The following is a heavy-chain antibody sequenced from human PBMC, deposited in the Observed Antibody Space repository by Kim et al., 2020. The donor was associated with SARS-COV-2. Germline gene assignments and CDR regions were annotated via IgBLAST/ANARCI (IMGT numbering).Heavy chain of an antibody. CDR3: ASHGRRQQNFDF. Sequence: SETLSLTCTVSGGSISSSNYYWGWIRQPPGKGLEWIGSIYYSGSTYYNPSLKSRVTIFGDTSKNQFSLKMTSVTAADTAVYYCASHGRRQQNFDFWGQGT. V-gene: IGHV4-39*01. J-gene: IGHJ4*02. CDR2: IYYSGST. CDR1: GGSISSSNYY.